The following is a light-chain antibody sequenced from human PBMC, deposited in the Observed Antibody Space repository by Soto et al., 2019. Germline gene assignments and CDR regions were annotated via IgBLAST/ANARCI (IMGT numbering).Light chain of an antibody. CDR1: SSNIGSNT. V-gene: IGLV1-44*01. CDR3: AAWDDSRNACV. CDR2: SNN. J-gene: IGLJ3*02. Sequence: QSALTQPPSASGTPGQRVTISCSGSSSNIGSNTVNWYQQLPGTAPKLLIYSNNQRPSGVPDRFSGSKSGTSASLAISGLQSEDEADYYCAAWDDSRNACVFGGGTKLTVL.